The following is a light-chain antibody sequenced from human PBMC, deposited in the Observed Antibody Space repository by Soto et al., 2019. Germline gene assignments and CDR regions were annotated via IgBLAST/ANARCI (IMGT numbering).Light chain of an antibody. Sequence: EIVLTQSPGTLSLSPGERATLSCRASQRVSSSYLAWYQQKPGQAPMLLIYGATTRATGLPDRFSGSGSGTDFTLIISRLEPEDFAVYYCQQYSTSPLTFGGGTKVEIK. V-gene: IGKV3-20*01. CDR2: GAT. J-gene: IGKJ4*01. CDR3: QQYSTSPLT. CDR1: QRVSSSY.